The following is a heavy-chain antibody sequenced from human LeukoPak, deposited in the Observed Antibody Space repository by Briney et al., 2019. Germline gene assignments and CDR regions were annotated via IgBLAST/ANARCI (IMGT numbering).Heavy chain of an antibody. CDR2: IYYSGST. V-gene: IGHV4-61*08. J-gene: IGHJ4*02. Sequence: KTSQTLSLTCTVSGGSISSGGLYWSWIRQPPGKGLEWIGYIYYSGSTNYNPSLKSRVTISLDTSKNQFSMNLISVTAADTAVYYCAREGVAAAGKLDYWGQGTLVTVSS. CDR3: AREGVAAAGKLDY. CDR1: GGSISSGGLY. D-gene: IGHD6-13*01.